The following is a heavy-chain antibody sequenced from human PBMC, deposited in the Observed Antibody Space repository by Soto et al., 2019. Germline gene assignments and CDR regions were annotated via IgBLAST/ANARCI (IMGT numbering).Heavy chain of an antibody. V-gene: IGHV3-33*01. D-gene: IGHD3-22*01. J-gene: IGHJ4*02. CDR2: IWYDGSNK. Sequence: HGGSLRLSCAPSGFAFSCYGMHWVCQAPGKGLEWVAVIWYDGSNKYYADSVKGRFTISRDNSKNTLYLQMNSLRAEDTAVYYCARDRDSSGYIYYWGQGTLVTVSS. CDR3: ARDRDSSGYIYY. CDR1: GFAFSCYG.